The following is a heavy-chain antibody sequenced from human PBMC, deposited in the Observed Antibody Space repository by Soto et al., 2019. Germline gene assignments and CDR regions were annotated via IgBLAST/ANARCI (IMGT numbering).Heavy chain of an antibody. CDR2: ISAYNGNT. CDR1: GYTFTSYV. J-gene: IGHJ4*02. Sequence: ASVKVSCKASGYTFTSYVISWVRQAPGQGLEWMGWISAYNGNTNYAQKLQGRVTMTTDTSTSTAYMELRSLRSDDTAVYYCARDGSAPECNGGSCEWYYFDYWGQGTLVTVSS. V-gene: IGHV1-18*01. CDR3: ARDGSAPECNGGSCEWYYFDY. D-gene: IGHD2-15*01.